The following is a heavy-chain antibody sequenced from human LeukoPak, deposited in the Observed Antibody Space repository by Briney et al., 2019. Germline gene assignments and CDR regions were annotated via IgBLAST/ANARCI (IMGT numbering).Heavy chain of an antibody. J-gene: IGHJ4*02. D-gene: IGHD3-22*01. Sequence: SETLSLTCTVSGGSISSSSYYWAWFRQPPGKGLEWIGTIYYTGSTYYKPSLKSRISMSVDTSKNEFSLKLSSVTAADTAVYYCARNYDDTNGYTDWGQGTLVTVSS. CDR3: ARNYDDTNGYTD. V-gene: IGHV4-39*01. CDR1: GGSISSSSYY. CDR2: IYYTGST.